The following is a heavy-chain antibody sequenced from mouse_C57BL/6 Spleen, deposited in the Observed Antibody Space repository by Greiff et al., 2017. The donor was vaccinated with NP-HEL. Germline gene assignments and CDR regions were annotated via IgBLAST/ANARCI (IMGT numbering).Heavy chain of an antibody. J-gene: IGHJ4*01. CDR2: ISSGSSTI. Sequence: EVKVVESGGGLVKPGGSLKLSCAASGFTFSDYGMHWVRQAPEKGLEWVAYISSGSSTIYYADTVKGRFTISRDNAKNTLFLQMTSLRSEDTAMYYCARQIYYDYDYYAMDYWGQGTSVTVSS. D-gene: IGHD2-4*01. V-gene: IGHV5-17*01. CDR1: GFTFSDYG. CDR3: ARQIYYDYDYYAMDY.